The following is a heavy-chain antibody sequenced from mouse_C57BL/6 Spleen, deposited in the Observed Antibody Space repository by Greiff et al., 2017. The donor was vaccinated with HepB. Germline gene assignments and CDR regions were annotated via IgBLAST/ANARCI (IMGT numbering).Heavy chain of an antibody. CDR2: IRLKSDNYAT. Sequence: EVKVVESGGGLVQPGGSMKLSCVASGFTFSNYWMNWVRQSPEKGLEWVAQIRLKSDNYATHYAESVKGRFTISRDDSKSSVYLQMNNLRAEDTGIYYCTKREWFAYWGQGTLVTVSA. CDR3: TKREWFAY. CDR1: GFTFSNYW. V-gene: IGHV6-3*01. J-gene: IGHJ3*01.